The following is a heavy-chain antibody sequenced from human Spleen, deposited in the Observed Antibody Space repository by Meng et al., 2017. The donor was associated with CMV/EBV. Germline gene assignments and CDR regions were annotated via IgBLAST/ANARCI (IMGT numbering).Heavy chain of an antibody. CDR1: GYISTTYH. CDR2: ISVHQGNG. V-gene: IGHV1-18*01. J-gene: IGHJ6*02. Sequence: ASVKVSCKASGYISTTYHVNWVRQAPGQGLEWMGWISVHQGNGDYAEDFRDRVTMTTDTSTSTAYMELRNLRSDDTAVYYCASAWDYYYGLDVWGQGTTVTVSS. CDR3: ASAWDYYYGLDV.